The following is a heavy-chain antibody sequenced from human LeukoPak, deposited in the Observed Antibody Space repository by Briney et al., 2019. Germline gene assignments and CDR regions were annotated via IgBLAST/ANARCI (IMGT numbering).Heavy chain of an antibody. CDR3: AKAAHIVVVTADFDY. Sequence: GGSLRLSCAASGFTFSNYWMTWVRQAPGKGLEWVANIKQDGSEISYVDSVKGRFTISRDNAKNSLYLQMNNLRVEATAVSYCAKAAHIVVVTADFDYWGQGTLVTVSS. J-gene: IGHJ4*02. CDR1: GFTFSNYW. CDR2: IKQDGSEI. V-gene: IGHV3-7*03. D-gene: IGHD2-21*02.